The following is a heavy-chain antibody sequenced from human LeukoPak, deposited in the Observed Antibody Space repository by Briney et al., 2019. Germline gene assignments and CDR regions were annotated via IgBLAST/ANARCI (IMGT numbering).Heavy chain of an antibody. CDR3: AKDQGPRDPFFLPDY. CDR2: IRYDGSNK. CDR1: GFTFSSYG. D-gene: IGHD2/OR15-2a*01. V-gene: IGHV3-30*02. J-gene: IGHJ4*02. Sequence: PGGSLRLSCAASGFTFSSYGMHWVRQAPGKGLEWVAFIRYDGSNKYNADSVKGRFTISRDNSKNTLYLQMNSLRAEDTAVYYCAKDQGPRDPFFLPDYWGQGTLVTVSS.